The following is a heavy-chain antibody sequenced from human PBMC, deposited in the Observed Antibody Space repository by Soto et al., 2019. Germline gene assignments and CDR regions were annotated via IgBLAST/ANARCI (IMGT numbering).Heavy chain of an antibody. CDR3: ASGGSSLNFDS. CDR2: ISSSGGST. D-gene: IGHD6-6*01. J-gene: IGHJ4*02. Sequence: GGSLRLSCAASGFTFSNYAMSWVRQAPGKGLEWVSAISSSGGSTYYADSVKGRFTISRDNAKNTLYLQMNSLRAEDTAVYYCASGGSSLNFDSWGQGTLVTVSS. CDR1: GFTFSNYA. V-gene: IGHV3-23*01.